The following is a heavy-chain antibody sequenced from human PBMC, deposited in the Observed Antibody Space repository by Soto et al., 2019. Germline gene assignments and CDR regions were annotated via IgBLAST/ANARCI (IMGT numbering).Heavy chain of an antibody. J-gene: IGHJ5*02. V-gene: IGHV6-1*01. CDR3: AKGDNLGPKTGYAFDP. D-gene: IGHD5-12*01. Sequence: PSQTLSLTCAISGDSVSRHTASWNWIRQSPSRGLEWLGRTYFRSKWYNDYAVSVNSRIIINPDTSNNQFSLQLNSVTPEDTAVYFCAKGDNLGPKTGYAFDPWGQGIMVTVSS. CDR1: GDSVSRHTAS. CDR2: TYFRSKWYN.